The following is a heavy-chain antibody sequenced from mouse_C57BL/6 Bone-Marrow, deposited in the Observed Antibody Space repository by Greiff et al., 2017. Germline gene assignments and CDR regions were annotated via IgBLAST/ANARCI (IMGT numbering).Heavy chain of an antibody. V-gene: IGHV1-59*01. CDR2: IDPSDSYT. D-gene: IGHD2-4*01. J-gene: IGHJ4*01. CDR1: GYTFPSYW. Sequence: QVQLQQPGAELVRPGTSVKLSCKASGYTFPSYWMHWVKQRPGQGLEWIGVIDPSDSYTNYNQKFTGKATLTVDTSSSTAYMQLSSLTSEDSAVYYCAREDYLYYYAIDYWGQGTSVTVSS. CDR3: AREDYLYYYAIDY.